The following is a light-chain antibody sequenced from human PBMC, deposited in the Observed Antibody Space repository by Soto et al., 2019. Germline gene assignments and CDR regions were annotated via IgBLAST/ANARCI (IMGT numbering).Light chain of an antibody. Sequence: DIQMTQSPSSLSASAGDRVTITCRASQGVRNALDWYQQKPGKAPKRLIYEISSLQSGVPSRFSGSGSVTEFTLTISSLQPEDFATYYCLQHNNYPFTFGPGTKVDIK. CDR1: QGVRNA. CDR2: EIS. V-gene: IGKV1-17*01. CDR3: LQHNNYPFT. J-gene: IGKJ3*01.